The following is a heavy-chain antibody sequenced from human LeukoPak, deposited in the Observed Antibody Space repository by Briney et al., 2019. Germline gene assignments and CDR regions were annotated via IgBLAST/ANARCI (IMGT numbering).Heavy chain of an antibody. J-gene: IGHJ4*02. V-gene: IGHV3-7*01. Sequence: GESLRLSCAASGFIFKKYWMNWVRQVPGKGLECLANIKEDGSETYYADSVKGRLTISRDNPKNLLFLQINSLRVEDTAVYYCARETPRRGETRDGYRWGQGTVVTVSS. CDR1: GFIFKKYW. D-gene: IGHD5-24*01. CDR3: ARETPRRGETRDGYR. CDR2: IKEDGSET.